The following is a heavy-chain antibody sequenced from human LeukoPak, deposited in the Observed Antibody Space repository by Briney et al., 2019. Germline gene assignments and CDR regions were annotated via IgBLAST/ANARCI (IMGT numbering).Heavy chain of an antibody. CDR1: GFTFSDYY. CDR2: ISSTSSYT. Sequence: GRSLRLSCAASGFTFSDYYMSWIRQAPGKGLEWVSYISSTSSYTNYADSVKGRFTISRDNAKNSLHLQMNSLRAEDTAVYYCARSYRWLPGGMWGQGTLVTVSS. V-gene: IGHV3-11*03. J-gene: IGHJ4*02. D-gene: IGHD5-12*01. CDR3: ARSYRWLPGGM.